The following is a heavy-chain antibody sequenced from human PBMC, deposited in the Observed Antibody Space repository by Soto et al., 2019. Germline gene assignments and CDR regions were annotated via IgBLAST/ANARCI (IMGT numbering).Heavy chain of an antibody. V-gene: IGHV3-11*01. Sequence: GGSLRLSCAASGFTFSDYYMSWIRQAPGKGLEWVSYISSSGSTIYYADSVKGRFTISRDNAKNSLYLQMNSLRAEDTAVYYCARETTNYDFWSGPHAFDIWGQGTMVTVSS. CDR1: GFTFSDYY. D-gene: IGHD3-3*01. J-gene: IGHJ3*02. CDR2: ISSSGSTI. CDR3: ARETTNYDFWSGPHAFDI.